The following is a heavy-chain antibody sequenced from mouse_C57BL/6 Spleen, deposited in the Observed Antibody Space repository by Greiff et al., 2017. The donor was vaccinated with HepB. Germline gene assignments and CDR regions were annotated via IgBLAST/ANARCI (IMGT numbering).Heavy chain of an antibody. J-gene: IGHJ4*01. V-gene: IGHV1-26*01. CDR1: GYTFTDYY. CDR2: INPNNGGT. CDR3: ARRITTVVARYAMDY. Sequence: EVQLQQSGPELVKPGASVKISCKASGYTFTDYYMNWVKQSHGKSLEWIGDINPNNGGTSYNQKFKGKATLTVDMSSSTAYMELRSLTSEDSAVYYCARRITTVVARYAMDYWGQGTSVTVSS. D-gene: IGHD1-1*01.